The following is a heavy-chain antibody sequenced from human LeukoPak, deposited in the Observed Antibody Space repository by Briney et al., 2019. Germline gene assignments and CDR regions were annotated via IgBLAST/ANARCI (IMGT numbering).Heavy chain of an antibody. J-gene: IGHJ5*02. Sequence: TSETLSLTCAVYGGSFSGYYWSWIRQPPGKGLEWIGEINHSGSTNYNPSLKSRVTISVDTSKNQFSLKLSSVTAADTAVYYCARDSSSWYNWFDPWGQGTLVTVSS. D-gene: IGHD6-13*01. CDR2: INHSGST. V-gene: IGHV4-34*01. CDR1: GGSFSGYY. CDR3: ARDSSSWYNWFDP.